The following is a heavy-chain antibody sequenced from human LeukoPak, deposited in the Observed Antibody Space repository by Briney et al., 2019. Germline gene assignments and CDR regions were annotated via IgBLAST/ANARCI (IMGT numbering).Heavy chain of an antibody. D-gene: IGHD5-18*01. CDR3: ARLPGYGPLGMDV. J-gene: IGHJ6*02. Sequence: SETLSLTCTVSGGSISSYYWSWIRQPPGKGLEWIGYIYYSGSTNYNPSLKSRVTISVDTSKNQFSLKLSSVTAADTAVYYCARLPGYGPLGMDVGAQGPTATFP. CDR1: GGSISSYY. V-gene: IGHV4-59*01. CDR2: IYYSGST.